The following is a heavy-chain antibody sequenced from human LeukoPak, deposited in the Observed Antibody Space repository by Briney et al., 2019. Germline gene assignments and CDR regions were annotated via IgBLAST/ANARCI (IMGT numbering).Heavy chain of an antibody. CDR2: IYYSGST. CDR1: GFTFSSYS. D-gene: IGHD6-13*01. Sequence: PGGSLRLSCAASGFTFSSYSMNWVRQAPGKGLEWIGNIYYSGSTYYNPSLKSRVTISVDTSKNHFSLKLNSVTAADTAVYYCARDRLSSSWYISATDYWGQGTLVTVSS. V-gene: IGHV4-59*12. J-gene: IGHJ4*02. CDR3: ARDRLSSSWYISATDY.